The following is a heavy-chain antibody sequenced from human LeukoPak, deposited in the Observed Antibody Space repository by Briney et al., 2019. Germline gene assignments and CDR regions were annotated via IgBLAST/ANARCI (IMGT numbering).Heavy chain of an antibody. CDR2: IYYSGST. CDR3: ARIVVVTATFDY. V-gene: IGHV4-39*01. J-gene: IGHJ4*02. D-gene: IGHD2-21*02. CDR1: GGSISSSSYY. Sequence: KPSETLSLTCTVSGGSISSSSYYWGWIRQPPGKGLEWIGSIYYSGSTYYNPSLKSRVTISVDTSKNQFSLKLSSVTAADTAVYYCARIVVVTATFDYWGQGTLVTVSS.